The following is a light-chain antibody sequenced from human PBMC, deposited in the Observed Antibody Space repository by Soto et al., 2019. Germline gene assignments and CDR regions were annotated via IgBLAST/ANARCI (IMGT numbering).Light chain of an antibody. CDR1: QGISSS. CDR3: QQYNSYLYT. CDR2: DAS. V-gene: IGKV1-5*01. Sequence: DIQMTQSPSTLSASVGDRVTITCRASQGISSSLAWYQQKPGKAPKLLIYDASSLESGVPSRFSGSGSGTEFTLTISSLQPDDFATYYCQQYNSYLYTFGQGTKLEIK. J-gene: IGKJ2*01.